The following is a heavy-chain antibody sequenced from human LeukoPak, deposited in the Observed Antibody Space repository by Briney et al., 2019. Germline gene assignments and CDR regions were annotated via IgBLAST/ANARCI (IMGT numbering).Heavy chain of an antibody. V-gene: IGHV4-61*02. D-gene: IGHD2-2*01. CDR3: AFSPVPAAHYYYYMDV. CDR1: GGSISSGSYY. J-gene: IGHJ6*03. CDR2: IYTSGST. Sequence: SETLSLTCTVSGGSISSGSYYWSWIRQPAGKGLEWIGRIYTSGSTNYNPSLKSRVTISVDTSKNQFSLKLSSVTAADTAVYYCAFSPVPAAHYYYYMDVWGKGTTVTVSS.